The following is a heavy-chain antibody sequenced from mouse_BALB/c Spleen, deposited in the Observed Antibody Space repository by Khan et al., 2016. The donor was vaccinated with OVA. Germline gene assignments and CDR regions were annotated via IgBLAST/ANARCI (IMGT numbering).Heavy chain of an antibody. CDR3: AEQLTYQFAY. CDR1: GFTFSSYS. J-gene: IGHJ3*01. D-gene: IGHD2-12*01. Sequence: EVELVESGGDLVKPGGSLKLSCAASGFTFSSYSMSWVRQSSDQRLEWVATISSGGDYTYYPDSVKGRSTMSRDNAKNTLYLQMSVLSSEYKAMFCCAEQLTYQFAYWGQGTLLTVS. V-gene: IGHV5-6*01. CDR2: ISSGGDYT.